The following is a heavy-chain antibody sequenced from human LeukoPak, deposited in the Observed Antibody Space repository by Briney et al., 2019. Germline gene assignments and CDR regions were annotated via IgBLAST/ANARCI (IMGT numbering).Heavy chain of an antibody. D-gene: IGHD3-22*01. CDR3: AGDRSNYDSSGYYLYDY. V-gene: IGHV3-74*01. CDR1: GLTFSRYC. Sequence: GGSLRLSCAASGLTFSRYCTHWVRRAPGKGLVWVSRINGDGNSTIYADSVKGRFTLSRDNAKNTLYLQMNSLRAEDTAVYYCAGDRSNYDSSGYYLYDYWGQGTLVTASS. J-gene: IGHJ4*02. CDR2: INGDGNST.